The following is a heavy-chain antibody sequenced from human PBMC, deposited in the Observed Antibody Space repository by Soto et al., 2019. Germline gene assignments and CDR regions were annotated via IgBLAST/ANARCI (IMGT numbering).Heavy chain of an antibody. D-gene: IGHD2-21*01. Sequence: QVELQQSGPRLVKPSETLSLTCSVSSGPSSSHNWGWIRQSPGRGLEWIGYVYYTGGTSYNPSLRSRVTISADTSTNHISLTLSSVTAADTAVYYCVRQVIGHLHGLVDVWGQGTTVSVSS. CDR2: VYYTGGT. J-gene: IGHJ6*02. CDR3: VRQVIGHLHGLVDV. CDR1: SGPSSSHN. V-gene: IGHV4-59*08.